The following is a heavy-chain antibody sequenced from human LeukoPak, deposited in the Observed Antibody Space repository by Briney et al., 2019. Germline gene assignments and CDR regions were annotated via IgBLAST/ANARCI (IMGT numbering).Heavy chain of an antibody. D-gene: IGHD3-10*01. Sequence: PSETLSLTCAVYGGSFSGYYWSWIRQPPGKGLEWIGEINHSGSTNYNPSLKSRVTISVDTSKNQFSLKLSSVTAAGTAVYYCAREVLLWFGRKNWFDPWGQGTLVTVSS. CDR2: INHSGST. CDR3: AREVLLWFGRKNWFDP. V-gene: IGHV4-34*01. CDR1: GGSFSGYY. J-gene: IGHJ5*02.